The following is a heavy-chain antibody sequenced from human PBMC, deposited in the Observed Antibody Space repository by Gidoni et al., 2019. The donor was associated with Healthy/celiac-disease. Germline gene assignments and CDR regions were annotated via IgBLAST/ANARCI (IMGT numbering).Heavy chain of an antibody. CDR2: ISSSSSTI. Sequence: EVQLVESGGGLVQPGGSLRLSCAASGFTFSSYSMNWVRQAPGKGLGWVSYISSSSSTIYYADSVKGRFTISRDNAKNSLYLQMNSLRAEDTAVYYCARDGGNSSSWYLYYYYYGMDVWGQGTTVTVSS. V-gene: IGHV3-48*01. CDR1: GFTFSSYS. D-gene: IGHD6-13*01. CDR3: ARDGGNSSSWYLYYYYYGMDV. J-gene: IGHJ6*02.